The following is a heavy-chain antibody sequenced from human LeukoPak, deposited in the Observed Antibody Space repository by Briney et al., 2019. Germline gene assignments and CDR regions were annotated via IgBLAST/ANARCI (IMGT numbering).Heavy chain of an antibody. D-gene: IGHD4-17*01. CDR1: GFTFSSYA. J-gene: IGHJ5*02. CDR2: ISYDGSNK. CDR3: AKDRGDYTNWFDP. Sequence: GGSLRLSCAASGFTFSSYAMHWVRQAPGKGLEWVAVISYDGSNKYYADSVKGRSTISRDNPKNTLYLQMNSPRAEDTAIYYCAKDRGDYTNWFDPWGQGTLVTVSS. V-gene: IGHV3-30*04.